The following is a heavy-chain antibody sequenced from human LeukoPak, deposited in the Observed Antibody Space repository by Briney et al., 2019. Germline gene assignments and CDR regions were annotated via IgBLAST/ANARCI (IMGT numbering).Heavy chain of an antibody. CDR1: GFTFSCYG. J-gene: IGHJ4*02. CDR2: ISVSVDST. D-gene: IGHD6-13*01. CDR3: ARGSKTAGTIYSFDY. Sequence: GGSLRLSCAASGFTFSCYGMSWVRQAPGKGLEWVSGISVSVDSTYYADSAKGRFTISRDNSKNTVYLQMNSLRAEDTAVYYCARGSKTAGTIYSFDYWGQGTLVTVSS. V-gene: IGHV3-23*01.